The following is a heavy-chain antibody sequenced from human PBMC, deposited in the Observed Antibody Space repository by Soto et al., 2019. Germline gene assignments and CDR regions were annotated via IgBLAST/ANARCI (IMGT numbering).Heavy chain of an antibody. V-gene: IGHV4-30-4*01. J-gene: IGHJ6*02. D-gene: IGHD1-1*01. CDR2: IYYSGST. CDR3: ARDRRERLPYYYGMDV. CDR1: GGSISSGYDY. Sequence: PLETLSLTCTVSGGSISSGYDYWSWIRQPPGKGLEWIGYIYYSGSTYYNPSLKSRVTISVDTSKNQFSLKLSSVTAADTAVYYCARDRRERLPYYYGMDVWGQGTTVTVSS.